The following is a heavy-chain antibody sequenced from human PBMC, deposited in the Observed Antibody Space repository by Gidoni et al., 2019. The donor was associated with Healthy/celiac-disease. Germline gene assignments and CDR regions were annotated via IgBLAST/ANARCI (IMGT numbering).Heavy chain of an antibody. D-gene: IGHD3-22*01. Sequence: QVQLQQWGAGLLKPSETLSLTCAVYGGSFSGYYWSWIRQPPGKGLEWIGEINHSGSTNYNPSLKSRVTISVDTSKNQFSLKLSSVTAADTAVYYCAREAYYYDSSGYKYFDYWGQGTLVTVSS. V-gene: IGHV4-34*01. CDR1: GGSFSGYY. CDR2: INHSGST. CDR3: AREAYYYDSSGYKYFDY. J-gene: IGHJ4*02.